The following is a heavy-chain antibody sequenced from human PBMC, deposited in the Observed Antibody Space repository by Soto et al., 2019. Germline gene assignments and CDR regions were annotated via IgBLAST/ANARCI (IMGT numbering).Heavy chain of an antibody. CDR1: GGSVSSGSYY. V-gene: IGHV4-61*01. D-gene: IGHD3-22*01. J-gene: IGHJ4*02. CDR2: IYYSGST. CDR3: ARDLSYSSGYYTNS. Sequence: SETLSLTCTVSGGSVSSGSYYWSWIRQPPGKGLEWIGYIYYSGSTNYNPSLKSRVTISVDTSKNQFSLKLSSVTAADTAVYYCARDLSYSSGYYTNSWGQGTLVTVSS.